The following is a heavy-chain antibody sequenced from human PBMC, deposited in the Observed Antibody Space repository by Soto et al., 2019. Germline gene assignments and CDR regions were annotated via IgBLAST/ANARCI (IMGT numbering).Heavy chain of an antibody. CDR1: GFTFSNAW. J-gene: IGHJ4*02. CDR2: IKSKTDGGTT. V-gene: IGHV3-15*01. Sequence: EVQLVESGGGLVKPGGSLRLSCAASGFTFSNAWMSWVRQAPGKGLEWVGRIKSKTDGGTTDYAAPGKGRFTISRDDSKHTLYLQMNSLKTEDTAVYYCTTDPPGPFGGVIEADYWGQGTLVTVSS. CDR3: TTDPPGPFGGVIEADY. D-gene: IGHD3-16*02.